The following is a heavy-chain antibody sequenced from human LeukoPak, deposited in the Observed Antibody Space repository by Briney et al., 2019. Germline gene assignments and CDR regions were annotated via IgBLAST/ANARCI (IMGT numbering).Heavy chain of an antibody. CDR2: IYTSGST. V-gene: IGHV4-61*02. CDR3: KRHNSHAYSSSWYYHNAPTTGAFNI. D-gene: IGHD6-13*01. CDR1: GGSISSGSYY. J-gene: IGHJ3*02. Sequence: SETLSLTCTVSGGSISSGSYYWSWIRQPAGKGLEWIGRIYTSGSTNYNPSLKSRVTISVDTSKNQFSLKLSSVTAADTALYYCKRHNSHAYSSSWYYHNAPTTGAFNICGQGTMVTPSS.